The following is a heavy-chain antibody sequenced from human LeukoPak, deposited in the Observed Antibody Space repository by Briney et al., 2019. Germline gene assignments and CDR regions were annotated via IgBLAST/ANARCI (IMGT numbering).Heavy chain of an antibody. CDR2: IIPIFGTA. Sequence: ASVKVSCKASGGTFSSYAISWVRQAPGQGLGWMGGIIPIFGTANYAQKFQGRVTITADKSTSTAYMELSSLRSEDTAVYYCTRGVVTAQNTGDAFDIWGQGTMVTVSS. D-gene: IGHD2-21*02. V-gene: IGHV1-69*06. CDR3: TRGVVTAQNTGDAFDI. CDR1: GGTFSSYA. J-gene: IGHJ3*02.